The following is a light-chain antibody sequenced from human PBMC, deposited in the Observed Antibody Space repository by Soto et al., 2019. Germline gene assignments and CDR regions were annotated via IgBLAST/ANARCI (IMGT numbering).Light chain of an antibody. J-gene: IGKJ1*01. CDR1: QSVRNN. CDR3: QQYDNWPPWT. CDR2: GAS. Sequence: EVVMTQSPATLSVSPGERATLSCRASQSVRNNLAWYQQKPGQVPRLLIFGASTRAAGIPARFSGSGSGTEFTLTISSLQSEDFGVYFCQQYDNWPPWTFGQGTKVEIK. V-gene: IGKV3-15*01.